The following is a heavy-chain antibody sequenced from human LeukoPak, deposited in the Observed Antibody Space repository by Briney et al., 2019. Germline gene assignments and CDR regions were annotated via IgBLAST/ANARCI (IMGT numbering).Heavy chain of an antibody. CDR1: GYTFTGYY. D-gene: IGHD1-26*01. CDR2: INPNTGNP. CDR3: ARAGELFFGGAFDI. V-gene: IGHV7-4-1*02. Sequence: ASVKVSCKASGYTFTGYYMHWVRQAPGQGLEWMGWINPNTGNPTYAQGFTGRFVFSLDTSVSTAYLQISSLEAEDSAVYYCARAGELFFGGAFDIWGQGTMVTVSS. J-gene: IGHJ3*02.